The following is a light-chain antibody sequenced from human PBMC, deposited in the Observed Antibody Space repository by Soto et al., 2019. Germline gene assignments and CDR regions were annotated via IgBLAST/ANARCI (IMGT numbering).Light chain of an antibody. J-gene: IGLJ2*01. CDR2: EVS. CDR3: SAWDGSLSGRV. CDR1: SSDVGAYNY. V-gene: IGLV2-14*01. Sequence: QSALTQPASVSGSPGQSITISCTGTSSDVGAYNYVSWYQQHPGKAPKLMIYEVSNRPSGVSNRFSGSKSGTSASLAISGLRSEDEADYYCSAWDGSLSGRVFGGGTKLTVL.